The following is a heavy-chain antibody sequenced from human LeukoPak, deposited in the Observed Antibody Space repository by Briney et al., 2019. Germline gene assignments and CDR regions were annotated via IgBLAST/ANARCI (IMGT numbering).Heavy chain of an antibody. V-gene: IGHV4-59*01. CDR1: GGSISSYY. J-gene: IGHJ6*03. CDR3: ARDFPNMDA. Sequence: SETLSLTCTVSGGSISSYYWSWIRQPPAKGMEWIWYIYYSGNTNYNPSLKSRVTISVDTSKNQFSLKLSSVTAADTAVYYCARDFPNMDAWGKGTTVTVSS. CDR2: IYYSGNT.